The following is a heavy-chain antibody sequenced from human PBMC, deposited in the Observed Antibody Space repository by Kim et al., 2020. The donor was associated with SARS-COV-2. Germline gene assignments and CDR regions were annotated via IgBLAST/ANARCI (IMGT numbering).Heavy chain of an antibody. V-gene: IGHV1-24*01. J-gene: IGHJ4*02. CDR1: GYTLTELS. CDR2: FDPEDGET. D-gene: IGHD2-21*02. Sequence: ASVKVSCKVSGYTLTELSMHWVRQAPGKGLEWMGGFDPEDGETIYAQKFQGRVTMTEDTSTDTAYMELSSLRSEDTAVYYCATGAVVTPAFGYWGQGTLVTVSS. CDR3: ATGAVVTPAFGY.